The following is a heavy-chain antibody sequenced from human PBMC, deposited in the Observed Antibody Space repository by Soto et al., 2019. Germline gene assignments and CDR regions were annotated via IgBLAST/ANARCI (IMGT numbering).Heavy chain of an antibody. CDR2: INSAGSSR. D-gene: IGHD3-22*01. CDR3: AREATYSSGRGMDV. Sequence: EVQLVESGGGSVQPGGSLRLHCAASGFTFSSHWMYWVRQAPGKGLFWVSRINSAGSSRRYADSVNGRFTVSRDNAKNTLYLQMNSLRAEDTAVYYCAREATYSSGRGMDVWGQGTLVTVSS. CDR1: GFTFSSHW. V-gene: IGHV3-74*01. J-gene: IGHJ4*02.